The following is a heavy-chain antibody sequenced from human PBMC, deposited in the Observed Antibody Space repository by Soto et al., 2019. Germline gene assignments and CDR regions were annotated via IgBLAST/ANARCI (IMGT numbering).Heavy chain of an antibody. J-gene: IGHJ6*02. CDR3: ARHMTTEDYYYGMDV. Sequence: PGESLKISCKGSGYSFTSYWIGWVRQMPGKGLEWMGIIYPGDSDTRYSPSFQGQVTISADKSISTAYLQWSSLKASDTAMYYCARHMTTEDYYYGMDVWGQGTTVTVSS. V-gene: IGHV5-51*01. D-gene: IGHD4-4*01. CDR1: GYSFTSYW. CDR2: IYPGDSDT.